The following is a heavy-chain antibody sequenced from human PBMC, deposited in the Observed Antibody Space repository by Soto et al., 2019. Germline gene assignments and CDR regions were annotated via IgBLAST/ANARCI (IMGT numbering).Heavy chain of an antibody. CDR3: ASPGGSYYGGVVF. CDR1: GGTFSSYA. J-gene: IGHJ4*02. D-gene: IGHD1-26*01. V-gene: IGHV1-69*05. Sequence: QVQLVQSGAEVKKPGSSVKVSCKASGGTFSSYAISWVRQAPGQGLEWMGGIIPIFGTADYAQKFQGRVTXTXDXXTSTAYMKLNSLRSEDTAVYYCASPGGSYYGGVVFWGQGTVVTVSS. CDR2: IIPIFGTA.